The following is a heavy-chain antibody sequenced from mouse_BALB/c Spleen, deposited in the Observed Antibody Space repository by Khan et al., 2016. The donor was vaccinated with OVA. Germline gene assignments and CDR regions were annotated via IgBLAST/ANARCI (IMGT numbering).Heavy chain of an antibody. CDR1: GYSITSGYA. J-gene: IGHJ4*01. CDR2: ISYSGST. V-gene: IGHV3-2*02. CDR3: ARKKYYGYAMDY. D-gene: IGHD1-1*01. Sequence: EVQLVESGPGLVKPSQSLSLTCTVTGYSITSGYAWNWIRQFPGNKLEWMGYISYSGSTSYNPSLRSRISITRDTSKNQFFLQLNSVTTEDTATYYFARKKYYGYAMDYWGQGTSVTVSS.